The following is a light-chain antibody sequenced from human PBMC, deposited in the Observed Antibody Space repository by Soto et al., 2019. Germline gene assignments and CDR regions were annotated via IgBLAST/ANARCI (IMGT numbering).Light chain of an antibody. CDR1: QSVSSN. J-gene: IGKJ1*01. V-gene: IGKV3-15*01. CDR3: QQYNNWPPWT. CDR2: GAY. Sequence: EIVMTQSPATLSVSPGERATLSCRASQSVSSNLAWYQQKPGQAPRLLIYGAYTRATGIPARFSGSGSGKEFTLTIISLQSEDFAVYYCQQYNNWPPWTFGQGTKGESK.